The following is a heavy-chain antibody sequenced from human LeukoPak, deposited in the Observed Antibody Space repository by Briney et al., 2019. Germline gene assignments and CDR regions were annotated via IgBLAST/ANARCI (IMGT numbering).Heavy chain of an antibody. CDR2: IRYDGSNK. CDR3: AKEKTLGAYYYDSSGYYDFDY. D-gene: IGHD3-22*01. Sequence: GGSLRLSCAASGFTFSSYAMSWVRQAPGKGLEWVAFIRYDGSNKYYADSVKGRFTISRDNSKNTLYLQMNSLRAEDTVVYYCAKEKTLGAYYYDSSGYYDFDYWGQGTLVTVSS. CDR1: GFTFSSYA. J-gene: IGHJ4*02. V-gene: IGHV3-30*02.